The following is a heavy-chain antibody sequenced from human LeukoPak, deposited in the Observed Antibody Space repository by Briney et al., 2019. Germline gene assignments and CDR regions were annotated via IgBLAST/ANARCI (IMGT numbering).Heavy chain of an antibody. CDR3: ARWRWQQSEFDH. D-gene: IGHD5-24*01. CDR2: ISSLSGTI. Sequence: GGSLRLSCAASGFTFSSYSMNWVRQAPGEGLEWVSYISSLSGTIYYADSVKGRVTISRDNAKNSVDLQMNSLRDEDTAVYYCARWRWQQSEFDHWGQGTLVTVSS. CDR1: GFTFSSYS. V-gene: IGHV3-48*02. J-gene: IGHJ4*02.